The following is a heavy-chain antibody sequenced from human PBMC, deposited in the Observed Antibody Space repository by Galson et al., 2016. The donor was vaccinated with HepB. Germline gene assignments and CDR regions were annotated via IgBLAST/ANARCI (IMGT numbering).Heavy chain of an antibody. Sequence: ASGYTFTNYGLSWVRQAPGQGLEYMGWISAYNGDTNYAQNLQGRVTMTTDTSTSTAYMELRSLRSDDTAVYYCARGAGGYFDYWGQGTLVTVSS. CDR3: ARGAGGYFDY. V-gene: IGHV1-18*01. J-gene: IGHJ4*02. CDR1: GYTFTNYG. D-gene: IGHD3-10*01. CDR2: ISAYNGDT.